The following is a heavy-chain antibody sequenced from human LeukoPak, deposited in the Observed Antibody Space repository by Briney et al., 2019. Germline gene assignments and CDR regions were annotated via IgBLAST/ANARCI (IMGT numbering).Heavy chain of an antibody. V-gene: IGHV4-59*01. J-gene: IGHJ5*01. CDR2: IYYSATT. CDR1: GGSIRSDY. D-gene: IGHD3-16*01. CDR3: ARGAHGYVGWFDS. Sequence: SETLSLTCNVSGGSIRSDYWGWIRRSPGKGLEWIGYIYYSATTHYTPSLQSRVTISVDTSKNQLSLQMTSVTAADTAVYYCARGAHGYVGWFDSWGQGTLVTVSS.